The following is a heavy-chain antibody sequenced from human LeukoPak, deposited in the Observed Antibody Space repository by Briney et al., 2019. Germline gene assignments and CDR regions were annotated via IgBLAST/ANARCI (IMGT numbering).Heavy chain of an antibody. V-gene: IGHV4-38-2*02. J-gene: IGHJ6*03. CDR1: GYSISSGYY. CDR2: IYHSGST. CDR3: ARGGGDDWLSPVLDYYYYYMDV. Sequence: SETLSLTCTVSGYSISSGYYWGWIRQPPGKGLEWIGSIYHSGSTYYNPSLKSRVTISVDTSKNQFSLKLSSVTAADTAVYYCARGGGDDWLSPVLDYYYYYMDVWGKGTTVTVSS. D-gene: IGHD3-9*01.